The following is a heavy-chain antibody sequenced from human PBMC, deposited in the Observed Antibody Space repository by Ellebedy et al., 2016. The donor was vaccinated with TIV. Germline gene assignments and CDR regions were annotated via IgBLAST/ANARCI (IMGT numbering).Heavy chain of an antibody. D-gene: IGHD3/OR15-3a*01. CDR2: IYHSGST. V-gene: IGHV4-38-2*02. CDR1: GYSIRSGYY. CDR3: ARTDLRYGMDV. Sequence: SETLSLXXSVSGYSIRSGYYWGWIRQPPGKGLEWIGNIYHSGSTYYNPSLRSRVTLSLDTSKNHLSLRLTSVTAADTAVYYCARTDLRYGMDVWGQGTTVIVSS. J-gene: IGHJ6*02.